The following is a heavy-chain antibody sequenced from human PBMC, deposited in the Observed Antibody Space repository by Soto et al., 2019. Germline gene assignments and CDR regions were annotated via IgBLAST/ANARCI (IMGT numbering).Heavy chain of an antibody. CDR1: GFTFTSYG. D-gene: IGHD1-26*01. CDR3: AKDKGIVGATPHY. Sequence: GGSLRLSCAASGFTFTSYGMHWVRQAPGKGLEWVAVIWSDGSNKYYADSVKGRFTISRDNSKKTLYLQMNSLRAEDTAVYYCAKDKGIVGATPHYWGQGTLVTVSS. J-gene: IGHJ4*02. V-gene: IGHV3-30*02. CDR2: IWSDGSNK.